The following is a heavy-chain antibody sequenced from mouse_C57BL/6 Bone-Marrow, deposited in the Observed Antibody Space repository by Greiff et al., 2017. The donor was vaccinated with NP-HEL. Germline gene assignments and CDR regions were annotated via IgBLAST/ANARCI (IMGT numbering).Heavy chain of an antibody. CDR3: ARRGYGVYWYFDV. D-gene: IGHD2-10*02. CDR2: ISNLAYSI. Sequence: EVHLVESGGGLVQPGGSLKLSCAASGFTFSDYGMAWVRQAPRKGPEWVAFISNLAYSIYYADTVTGRFTISRENAKNTLYLEMSSLRSEDTAMYYCARRGYGVYWYFDVWGTGTTVTVSS. J-gene: IGHJ1*03. CDR1: GFTFSDYG. V-gene: IGHV5-15*01.